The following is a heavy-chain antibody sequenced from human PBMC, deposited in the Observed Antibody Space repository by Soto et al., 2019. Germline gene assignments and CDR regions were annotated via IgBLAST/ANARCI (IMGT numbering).Heavy chain of an antibody. J-gene: IGHJ2*01. CDR3: ARAVGNYYGSGTPYWYFDL. D-gene: IGHD3-10*01. CDR1: EFTFSRYS. Sequence: EVQLVESGGGLMQPGGFLRLSCAASEFTFSRYSMNWVRQAPGKGLEWISYIGSGSSDMQYADSVRGRFTISRDNAKDSLYLQMNSLRDEDTAVYYCARAVGNYYGSGTPYWYFDLWGRGTLVVVSS. CDR2: IGSGSSDM. V-gene: IGHV3-48*02.